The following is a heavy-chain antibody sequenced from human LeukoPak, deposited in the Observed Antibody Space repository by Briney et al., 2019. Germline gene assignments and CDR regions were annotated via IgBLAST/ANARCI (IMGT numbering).Heavy chain of an antibody. CDR2: IFYSGGT. CDR1: GGSISTYY. Sequence: SETMSLTCNVSGGSISTYYWSWIRQPPGKGLEWIGYIFYSGGTKYNPSLKSRVAISIAMSKNQFSLNLNSVTAADTAVYYCARGGYGDYKLHYYHYGMDVWGQGTTVTVSS. V-gene: IGHV4-59*01. D-gene: IGHD4-17*01. J-gene: IGHJ6*02. CDR3: ARGGYGDYKLHYYHYGMDV.